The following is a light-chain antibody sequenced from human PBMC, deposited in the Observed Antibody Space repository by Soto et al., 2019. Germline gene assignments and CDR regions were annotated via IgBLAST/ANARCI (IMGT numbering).Light chain of an antibody. CDR1: QSTSNNY. V-gene: IGKV3-20*01. CDR3: QQYGNSRT. CDR2: GAS. J-gene: IGKJ1*01. Sequence: EIVLTQSPGTLSLSPWERATLSCRTSQSTSNNYLAWYQQKPGRAPRLLIYGASSRATGIPDRFSGSGSGTDFTLTISRLEPEDFAVYYCQQYGNSRTFGQGTKVDI.